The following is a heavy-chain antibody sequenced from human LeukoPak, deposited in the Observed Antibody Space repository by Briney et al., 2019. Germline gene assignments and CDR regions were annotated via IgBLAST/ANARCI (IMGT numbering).Heavy chain of an antibody. Sequence: GGSLRLSCAASGFTFSGYYMTWIRQAPGKGLEWVSYISTSGSTIYYADSVKGRFTISRDNAKNSLYLQMSSLRDEDTAVYYCARVGYYYDSSGYYEGDYFYMDVWGKGTTVTVSS. D-gene: IGHD3-22*01. CDR2: ISTSGSTI. J-gene: IGHJ6*03. V-gene: IGHV3-11*04. CDR1: GFTFSGYY. CDR3: ARVGYYYDSSGYYEGDYFYMDV.